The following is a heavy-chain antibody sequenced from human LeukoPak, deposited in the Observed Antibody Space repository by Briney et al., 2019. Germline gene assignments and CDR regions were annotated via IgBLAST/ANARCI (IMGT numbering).Heavy chain of an antibody. CDR2: IYTSGST. Sequence: SETLSLTCTVSGGSISSGSYYWSWIRQPAGKGLEWIGRIYTSGSTNYNPSLKSRVTISVDTSKNQFSLKLSSVHAADTAVYYCATHYYDSSGYFDYWGQGTLVTVSS. J-gene: IGHJ4*02. CDR3: ATHYYDSSGYFDY. CDR1: GGSISSGSYY. D-gene: IGHD3-22*01. V-gene: IGHV4-61*02.